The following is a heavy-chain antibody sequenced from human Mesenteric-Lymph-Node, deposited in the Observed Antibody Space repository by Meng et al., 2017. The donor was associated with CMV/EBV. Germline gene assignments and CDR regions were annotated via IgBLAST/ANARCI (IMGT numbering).Heavy chain of an antibody. D-gene: IGHD2-2*01. J-gene: IGHJ4*02. CDR3: ASRPPETSWYGVFDY. CDR2: ISHSGST. Sequence: GGSISSGGYYWSWIRQYPGKGLEWIGYISHSGSTYYNPSLKSRVTLSVDTSQNQFSLKLSSVTAADTAVYYCASRPPETSWYGVFDYWGQGTLVTVSS. V-gene: IGHV4-31*02. CDR1: GGSISSGGYY.